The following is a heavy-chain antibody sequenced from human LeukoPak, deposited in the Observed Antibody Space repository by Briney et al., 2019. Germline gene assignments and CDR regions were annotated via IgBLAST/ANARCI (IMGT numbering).Heavy chain of an antibody. J-gene: IGHJ4*02. V-gene: IGHV4-59*08. CDR1: GGSISSYY. CDR3: ARQEGGGFGELLWDFDF. CDR2: IYYSGST. Sequence: SETLSLTCTVSGGSISSYYWSWIRQPPGKGLEWIGYIYYSGSTNYNPSLKSRVTISVDTSKNQFSLKLSSVTAADTAVYYCARQEGGGFGELLWDFDFWGQGTLVTVSS. D-gene: IGHD3-10*01.